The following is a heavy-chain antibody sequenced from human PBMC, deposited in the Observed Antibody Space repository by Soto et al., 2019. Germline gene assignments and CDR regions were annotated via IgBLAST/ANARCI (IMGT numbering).Heavy chain of an antibody. V-gene: IGHV3-48*02. CDR3: ARGILDCSSTSCPPGYYYYYGMDV. CDR2: ISSSSSTI. D-gene: IGHD2-2*01. J-gene: IGHJ6*02. Sequence: PGGSLRLSCAASGFTFSSYGMNWVRQAPGKGLEWVSYISSSSSTIYYADSVKGRFTISRDNAKNSLYLQMNSLRDEDTAVYYCARGILDCSSTSCPPGYYYYYGMDVWGQGTTVTVSS. CDR1: GFTFSSYG.